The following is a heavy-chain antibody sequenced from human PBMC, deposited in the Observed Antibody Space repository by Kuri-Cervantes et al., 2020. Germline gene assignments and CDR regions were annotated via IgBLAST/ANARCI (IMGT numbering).Heavy chain of an antibody. D-gene: IGHD1-26*01. CDR3: ARGGIVGATYPRLYFDY. Sequence: ASVKVSCKASAYTFTDYYMHWVRQAPGQGLEWMGWINPNSGGTNYAQKFQGRVTITTDESTSTAYMELSSLRSEDTAVYYCARGGIVGATYPRLYFDYWGQGTLVTVSS. J-gene: IGHJ4*02. V-gene: IGHV1-2*02. CDR2: INPNSGGT. CDR1: AYTFTDYY.